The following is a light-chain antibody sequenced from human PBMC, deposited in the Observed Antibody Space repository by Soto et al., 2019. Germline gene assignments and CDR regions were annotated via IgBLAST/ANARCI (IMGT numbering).Light chain of an antibody. V-gene: IGLV2-11*01. J-gene: IGLJ1*01. CDR1: SSDVGSYNY. CDR2: DVS. Sequence: QSALTQPRSVSGSPGQSVTISCTGTSSDVGSYNYVSWYQQHPGEAPKLMISDVSQRPSGVPDRFSGSKSGNTASLTISGLQAEDEADYYCLSYTGIHTPYVCGTGTKLTVL. CDR3: LSYTGIHTPYV.